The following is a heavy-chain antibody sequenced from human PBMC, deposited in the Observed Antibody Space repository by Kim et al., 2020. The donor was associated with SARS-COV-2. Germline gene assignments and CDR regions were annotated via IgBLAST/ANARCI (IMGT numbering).Heavy chain of an antibody. CDR2: IYHSGST. V-gene: IGHV4-4*02. CDR3: ARGPPKLRYDSSGFEN. J-gene: IGHJ4*02. Sequence: SETLSLTCAVSGGSISSSNWWSWVRQPPGKGLEWIGEIYHSGSTNYNPSLKSRVTISVDKSKNQFSLKLSSVTAADTAVYYCARGPPKLRYDSSGFENWGQGTLVTVSS. CDR1: GGSISSSNW. D-gene: IGHD3-22*01.